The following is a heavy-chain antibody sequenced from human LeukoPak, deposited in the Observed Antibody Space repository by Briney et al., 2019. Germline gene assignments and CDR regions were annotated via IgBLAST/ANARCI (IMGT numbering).Heavy chain of an antibody. V-gene: IGHV1-18*01. D-gene: IGHD1-26*01. Sequence: GASVTVSCKASGYTFTSYGISWVRQAPGRGLEWLGWISTYNGNTHYAQKLQGRVTMTTDTSTTTAYMELRSLRSDDTAVYYCARARRGALMDVWGKGTTVTVSS. CDR1: GYTFTSYG. CDR3: ARARRGALMDV. CDR2: ISTYNGNT. J-gene: IGHJ6*04.